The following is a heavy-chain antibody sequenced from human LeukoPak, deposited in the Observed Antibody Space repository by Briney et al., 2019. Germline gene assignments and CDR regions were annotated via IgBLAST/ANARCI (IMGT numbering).Heavy chain of an antibody. J-gene: IGHJ6*03. D-gene: IGHD4-17*01. CDR2: IKQDGSEK. V-gene: IGHV3-7*01. CDR1: GFTFSSYW. CDR3: ARSYGIYYYYYMDV. Sequence: GGSLRLSCAASGFTFSSYWMSWVRQAPGKGLEWVANIKQDGSEKYYVDSVKGRFTISRDNAKNSLYLQMNSLRAEDTAVYYCARSYGIYYYYYMDVWGKGTTVTVSS.